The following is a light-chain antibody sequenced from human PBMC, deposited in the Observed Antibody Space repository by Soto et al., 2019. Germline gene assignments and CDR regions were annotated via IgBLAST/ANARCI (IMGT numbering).Light chain of an antibody. CDR3: QQRNIWPWT. CDR2: LAS. Sequence: EIVLTQSPATLSLSPGGTATLSCRASQSVSGYLDWYQQKPGQAPRLLIYLASNRATGTPARFSGSGSGTDFTLTIASLEPEDFAVYFCQQRNIWPWTFGQGTKV. J-gene: IGKJ1*01. CDR1: QSVSGY. V-gene: IGKV3-11*01.